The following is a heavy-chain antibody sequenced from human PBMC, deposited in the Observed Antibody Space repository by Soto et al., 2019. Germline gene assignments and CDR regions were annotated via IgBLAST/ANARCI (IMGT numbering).Heavy chain of an antibody. Sequence: QVHLVQSGAEVKKPGASVKVSCRASGYRFTDYYLHWVRQAPGQGLEWMGWINPNDGDTNYAQNFHGRVTLTRDTAASTAYMQLDRLTFDDTALFYCARDLGDGSQPFDFWGQGTLVTVSS. CDR2: INPNDGDT. CDR3: ARDLGDGSQPFDF. D-gene: IGHD2-15*01. CDR1: GYRFTDYY. J-gene: IGHJ4*02. V-gene: IGHV1-2*02.